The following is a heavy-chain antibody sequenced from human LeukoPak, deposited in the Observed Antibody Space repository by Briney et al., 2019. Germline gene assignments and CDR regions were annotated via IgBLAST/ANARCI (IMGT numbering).Heavy chain of an antibody. D-gene: IGHD5-12*01. CDR2: INHSGST. CDR1: GGSFSGYY. J-gene: IGHJ4*02. V-gene: IGHV4-34*01. Sequence: SETLSLTCAVYGGSFSGYYWSWIRQPPGKGLEWIGEINHSGSTNYNPSLKSRVTISVDTSKNQFSLKLSSVTAADTAVYYCARHRWSSISRLRWGYYFDYWGQGTLVTVSS. CDR3: ARHRWSSISRLRWGYYFDY.